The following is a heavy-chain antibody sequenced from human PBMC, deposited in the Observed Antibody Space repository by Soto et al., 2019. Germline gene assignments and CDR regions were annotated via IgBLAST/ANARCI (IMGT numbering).Heavy chain of an antibody. Sequence: GGSLRLSCAASGFTSSSYAMSWVRQAPGKGLEWVSAISGSGANTYYADSVKGRFTISRDNSKNIVYLQMNSLRVEDTAVYHCAKEGNDAATAPLDYWGQGTLVTVSS. CDR3: AKEGNDAATAPLDY. CDR2: ISGSGANT. V-gene: IGHV3-23*01. J-gene: IGHJ4*02. D-gene: IGHD6-13*01. CDR1: GFTSSSYA.